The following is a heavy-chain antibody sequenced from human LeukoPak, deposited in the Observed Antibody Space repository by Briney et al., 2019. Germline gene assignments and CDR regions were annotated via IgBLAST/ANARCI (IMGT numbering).Heavy chain of an antibody. D-gene: IGHD1-26*01. V-gene: IGHV1-2*02. Sequence: ASVKVSCKASGYTFTGYYMHWVRQAPGQGLEWMGWINPNSGGTNYAQKFQGRVTMTRDTSISTAYMELSRLRSDDTAVYYCARKKWELLGDAFDIWGQGTMVTVSS. J-gene: IGHJ3*02. CDR2: INPNSGGT. CDR1: GYTFTGYY. CDR3: ARKKWELLGDAFDI.